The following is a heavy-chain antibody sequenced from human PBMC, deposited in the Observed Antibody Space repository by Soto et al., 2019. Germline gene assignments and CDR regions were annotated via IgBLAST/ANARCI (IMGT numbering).Heavy chain of an antibody. J-gene: IGHJ2*01. Sequence: QITLKESGPTLVKPTQTLTLTCTFSGFSLTTTGVGVGWIRQPPGKALEWVALIYWNDAKHYSPSLKSRLTLTKATPKNRVVPRVTNLDPVNTAKYDCAHRGEFYIDYEDNWYFDLWGRGTLVTVSS. CDR1: GFSLTTTGVG. D-gene: IGHD5-12*01. CDR2: IYWNDAK. V-gene: IGHV2-5*01. CDR3: AHRGEFYIDYEDNWYFDL.